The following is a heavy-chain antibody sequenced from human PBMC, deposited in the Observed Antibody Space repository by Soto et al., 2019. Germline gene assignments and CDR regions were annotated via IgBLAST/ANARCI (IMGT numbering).Heavy chain of an antibody. CDR3: ARGDRGGSGSPARYYYSGLDV. V-gene: IGHV3-23*01. D-gene: IGHD3-10*01. CDR2: VSAGGDMT. CDR1: GFTFSSYA. J-gene: IGHJ6*02. Sequence: DVQLLESGGHLVQPGGSLRLSCAASGFTFSSYAMSWVRQAPGKGLEWVSSVSAGGDMTYYSDSVKGRFTISRDNSNNALFLQMNCLRIEDTALYYCARGDRGGSGSPARYYYSGLDVWGQGATVTVS.